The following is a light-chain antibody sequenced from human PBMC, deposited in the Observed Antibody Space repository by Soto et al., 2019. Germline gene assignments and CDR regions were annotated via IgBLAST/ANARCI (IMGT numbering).Light chain of an antibody. CDR1: QDISNY. CDR2: HAS. V-gene: IGKV1-33*01. J-gene: IGKJ4*01. CDR3: QQYDNFPLT. Sequence: DIQMTQSPSSLSASVGDRVTITCKASQDISNYLNWYHQKPGKAPKLLIYHASNLETGVPSRFSGSGSGTHFTFTISSLQPEDIATYFCQQYDNFPLTFGGGTKVDIK.